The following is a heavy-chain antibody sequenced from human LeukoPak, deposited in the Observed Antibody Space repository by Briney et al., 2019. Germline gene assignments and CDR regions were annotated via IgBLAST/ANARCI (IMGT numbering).Heavy chain of an antibody. Sequence: ASVKVSCKASGYTFTSYGISWVRQAPGQGLEWMGWISAYNGNTNYAQKLQGRVTMTTDTSTSTAYMELRSLRSDDTAVYYCARDREADTYYDFWSGYYASYWYFDLWGRGTLVTVSS. CDR1: GYTFTSYG. CDR2: ISAYNGNT. D-gene: IGHD3-3*01. CDR3: ARDREADTYYDFWSGYYASYWYFDL. V-gene: IGHV1-18*01. J-gene: IGHJ2*01.